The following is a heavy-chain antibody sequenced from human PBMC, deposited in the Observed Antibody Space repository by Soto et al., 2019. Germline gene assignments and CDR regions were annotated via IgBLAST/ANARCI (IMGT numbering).Heavy chain of an antibody. J-gene: IGHJ6*02. CDR3: ARAATPGIAAADRGSSYYYYGMDV. CDR2: INPNSGGT. D-gene: IGHD6-13*01. V-gene: IGHV1-2*02. CDR1: GYTFTGYY. Sequence: ASVKVSCKAAGYTFTGYYMHWVRQAPGQGLEWMGWINPNSGGTNYAQKFQGRVTMTRDTSISTAYMELSRLRSDDTAVYYCARAATPGIAAADRGSSYYYYGMDVWGQGTTVTVS.